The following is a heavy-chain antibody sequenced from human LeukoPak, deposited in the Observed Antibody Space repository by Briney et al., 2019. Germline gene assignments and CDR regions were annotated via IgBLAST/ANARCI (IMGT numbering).Heavy chain of an antibody. Sequence: GGSLRLSCAASGFTLSDPAMHWVRQASGKGLQWVGRIRSKPNSFASAFAESVQGRFTISTDEAKNTAYLEMNGLKTEDTAVYYCASALDRRTAAAWGQGTLVTVSS. V-gene: IGHV3-73*01. J-gene: IGHJ5*02. D-gene: IGHD1-1*01. CDR3: ASALDRRTAAA. CDR2: IRSKPNSFAS. CDR1: GFTLSDPA.